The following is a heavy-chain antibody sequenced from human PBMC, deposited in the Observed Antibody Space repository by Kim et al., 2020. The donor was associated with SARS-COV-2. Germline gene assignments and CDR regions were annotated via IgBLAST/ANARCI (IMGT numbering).Heavy chain of an antibody. Sequence: GGSLRLSCAASGFTFSSYAMAWVRQAPGKGLEWVSIIVSGGRTQYADSVKGRISISRDDSKSTLYLQMSSLRAEDTAVYYCAKDRGDSTCPVFDSWGQGT. V-gene: IGHV3-23*01. D-gene: IGHD3-22*01. J-gene: IGHJ4*02. CDR2: IIVSGGRT. CDR3: AKDRGDSTCPVFDS. CDR1: GFTFSSYA.